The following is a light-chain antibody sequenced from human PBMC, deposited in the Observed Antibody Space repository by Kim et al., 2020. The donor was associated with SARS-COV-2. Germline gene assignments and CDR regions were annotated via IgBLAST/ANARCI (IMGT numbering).Light chain of an antibody. J-gene: IGLJ2*01. CDR2: STS. CDR1: TRAVTSSYY. V-gene: IGLV7-43*01. CDR3: LLYYGGDQLV. Sequence: GTITLPCATNTRAVTSSYYPNWLQQKHDHPPRTLIYSTSNKHSWSPARFSGSLLGGKAALTLSGVQPEDEDAYYCLLYYGGDQLVFGGGTQLTVL.